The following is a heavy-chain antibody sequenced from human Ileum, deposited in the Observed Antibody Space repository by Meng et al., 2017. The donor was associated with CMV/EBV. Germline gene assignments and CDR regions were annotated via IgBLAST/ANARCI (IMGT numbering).Heavy chain of an antibody. D-gene: IGHD1-26*01. CDR1: GLTFDDYG. V-gene: IGHV3-20*04. J-gene: IGHJ4*02. Sequence: GGSLRLSCAASGLTFDDYGMSWVRQVPGKGLEWVSGINWNGGSTSYADSVKGRFIISRDNAKNSLYLQMNTLRAEDTALYYCARDIGGGSSSRYFDYWGQGTLVTVSS. CDR2: INWNGGST. CDR3: ARDIGGGSSSRYFDY.